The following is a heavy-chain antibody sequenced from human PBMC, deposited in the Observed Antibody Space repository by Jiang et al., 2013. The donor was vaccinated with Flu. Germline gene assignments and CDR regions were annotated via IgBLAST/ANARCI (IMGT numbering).Heavy chain of an antibody. Sequence: GLVKPSETLSLSCTVSGGSISSYYWTWIRQPPGKGLEWIGHIYISGSTNYNPSLKSRVTISVDTSKNQFSLKLRSVTAADTAVYYCARTGRDGYNLRYNWFDPWGQGTLVTASS. D-gene: IGHD5-24*01. CDR1: GGSISSYY. J-gene: IGHJ5*02. V-gene: IGHV4-59*01. CDR3: ARTGRDGYNLRYNWFDP. CDR2: IYISGST.